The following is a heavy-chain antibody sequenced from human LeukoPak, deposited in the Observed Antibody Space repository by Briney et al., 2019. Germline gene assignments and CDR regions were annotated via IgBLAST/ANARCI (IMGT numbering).Heavy chain of an antibody. J-gene: IGHJ6*02. D-gene: IGHD3-22*01. CDR2: INHSGST. V-gene: IGHV4-34*01. CDR3: ARAPPYYDSSYYGMDV. CDR1: GGSFSGYY. Sequence: SETLSLTCAVYGGSFSGYYWSWIRQPPGKGLEWIGEINHSGSTNYNPPLKSRVTISVDTSKNQFSLKLSSVTAADTAVYYCARAPPYYDSSYYGMDVWGQGTTVTVSS.